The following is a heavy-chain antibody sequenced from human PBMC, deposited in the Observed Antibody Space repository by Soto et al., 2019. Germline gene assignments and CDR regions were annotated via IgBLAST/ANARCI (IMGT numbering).Heavy chain of an antibody. CDR3: AKGGGVVVITSGMDV. D-gene: IGHD3-22*01. CDR2: ISYDGSNK. V-gene: IGHV3-30*18. CDR1: GFTFSSYG. J-gene: IGHJ6*02. Sequence: QVPLVESGGGVVQPGRSLRLSCAASGFTFSSYGMHWVRQAPGKGLEWVAVISYDGSNKYYADSVKGRFTISRDNSKNTLYLQMNSLRAEDTAVYYCAKGGGVVVITSGMDVWGQGTTVTVSS.